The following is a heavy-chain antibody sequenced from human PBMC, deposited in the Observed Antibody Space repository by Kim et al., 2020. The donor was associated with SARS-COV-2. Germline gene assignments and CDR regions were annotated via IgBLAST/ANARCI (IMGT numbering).Heavy chain of an antibody. D-gene: IGHD3-16*01. CDR2: MNPNSGNT. CDR1: GYTFTSYD. J-gene: IGHJ6*02. V-gene: IGHV1-8*01. CDR3: ARGLIRFRARGYYYYGMDV. Sequence: ASVKVSCKASGYTFTSYDINWVRQATGQGLEWMGWMNPNSGNTGYAQKFQGRVTMTRNTSISTAYMELSSLRSEDTAVYYCARGLIRFRARGYYYYGMDVWGQGTTVTVSS.